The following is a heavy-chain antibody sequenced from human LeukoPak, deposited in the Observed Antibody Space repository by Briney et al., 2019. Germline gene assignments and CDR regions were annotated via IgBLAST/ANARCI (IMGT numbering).Heavy chain of an antibody. J-gene: IGHJ4*02. V-gene: IGHV4-38-2*02. CDR1: GYSISSGYY. CDR2: IYHSGST. D-gene: IGHD5-24*01. CDR3: ARDRDGYVDF. Sequence: SETLSLTCTVSGYSISSGYYWGWIRQPPGKGLEWIGSIYHSGSTYYNPSLKSRVTISVDTPKNQFSLKLSSVTAADTAVYYCARDRDGYVDFWGQGTLVTVSS.